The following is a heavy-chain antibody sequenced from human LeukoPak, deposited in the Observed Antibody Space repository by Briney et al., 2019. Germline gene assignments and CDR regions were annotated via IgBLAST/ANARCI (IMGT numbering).Heavy chain of an antibody. J-gene: IGHJ4*02. V-gene: IGHV4-4*07. CDR1: GGSISSYS. D-gene: IGHD5-18*01. CDR3: ARVLLYSYGYIDY. CDR2: LFSSGTT. Sequence: SETLSLTCTVSGGSISSYSWNWIRQPAGKGLEWIGRLFSSGTTKYNPSLESRVTISVDTSKNQFSLKLSSVTAADTAIYYCARVLLYSYGYIDYWGQGTLVTVSS.